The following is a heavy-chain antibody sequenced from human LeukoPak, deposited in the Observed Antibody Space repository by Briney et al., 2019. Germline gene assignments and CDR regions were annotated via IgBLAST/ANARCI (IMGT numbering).Heavy chain of an antibody. CDR1: GFTFGDYA. Sequence: AGGSLRLSCTTSGFTFGDYAMSWVRQAPGKGLEWVGFIRSKPYGGTTEYAPSVKGRFTISRDDSKNIAYLQMNSLKTEGTAVYYCTRDIDADYVDYWGQGDLVTVSS. CDR3: TRDIDADYVDY. J-gene: IGHJ4*02. CDR2: IRSKPYGGTT. D-gene: IGHD2-15*01. V-gene: IGHV3-49*04.